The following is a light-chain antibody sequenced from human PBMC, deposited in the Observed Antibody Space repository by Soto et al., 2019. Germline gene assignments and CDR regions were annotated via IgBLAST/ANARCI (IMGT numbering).Light chain of an antibody. Sequence: QLVLTQPASVSGSPGQSITISCTGTSSDVGGYNYVSWYQQHPGKAPKLMIYDVSNRPLGVSNRFSGSKSGNTASLTISGLQAEDEADYYCSSYTSSSTLVVFGEGTKLTVL. J-gene: IGLJ2*01. CDR2: DVS. CDR3: SSYTSSSTLVV. V-gene: IGLV2-14*01. CDR1: SSDVGGYNY.